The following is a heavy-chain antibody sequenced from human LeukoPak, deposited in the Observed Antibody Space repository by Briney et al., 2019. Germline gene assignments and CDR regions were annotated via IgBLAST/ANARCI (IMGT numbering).Heavy chain of an antibody. D-gene: IGHD6-13*01. V-gene: IGHV4-59*01. J-gene: IGHJ4*02. CDR2: IYYSGST. CDR3: ARGDSSSWYWVTTLEFDY. Sequence: SETLSLTCTVSGDSISSYYWSWIRQPPGKGLEWIGFIYYSGSTNYNPSLKSRVTISVDTSKNQFSLRLSSVTAADTAEYYCARGDSSSWYWVTTLEFDYWGQGTLVTVSS. CDR1: GDSISSYY.